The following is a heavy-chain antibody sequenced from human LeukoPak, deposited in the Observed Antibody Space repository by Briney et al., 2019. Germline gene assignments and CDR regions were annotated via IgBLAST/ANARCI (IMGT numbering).Heavy chain of an antibody. J-gene: IGHJ3*02. CDR3: ARVLKEIDAFDI. Sequence: SETLSLTCAVHGGSFSGYYWSWIRQPPGKGLEWIGEINHSGSTNYNPSLKSRVTISVDTSKNQFSLKLSSVTAADTAVYYCARVLKEIDAFDIWGQGTMVTVSS. V-gene: IGHV4-34*01. CDR1: GGSFSGYY. CDR2: INHSGST.